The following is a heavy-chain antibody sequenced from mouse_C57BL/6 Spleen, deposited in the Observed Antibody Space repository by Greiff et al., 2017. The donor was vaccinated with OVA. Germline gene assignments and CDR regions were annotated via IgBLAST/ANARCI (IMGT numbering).Heavy chain of an antibody. CDR2: IWRGGST. J-gene: IGHJ1*03. V-gene: IGHV2-5*01. CDR1: GFSLTSYG. D-gene: IGHD1-1*01. CDR3: AKEGYYYGSSSNWYFDV. Sequence: QVQLQQSGPGLVQPSQSLSITCTVSGFSLTSYGVHWVRQSPGKGLEWLGVIWRGGSTDYNAAFMSRLSITKDNSKSQVFFKMNSLQADDTAIYYCAKEGYYYGSSSNWYFDVWGTGTTVTVSS.